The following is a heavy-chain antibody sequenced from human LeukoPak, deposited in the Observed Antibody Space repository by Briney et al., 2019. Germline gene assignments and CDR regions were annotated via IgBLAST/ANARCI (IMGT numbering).Heavy chain of an antibody. V-gene: IGHV1-2*02. D-gene: IGHD6-19*01. Sequence: ASVKLSCNASGDTFTGDFMHGGLRAPPQRVQWRMWINPKNGGTNYAQKLQGRVTMTTDTSTSTASMELRSLRSDDTTVYYCAREGSSGWTPIDYWGQGTLVTVSS. CDR3: AREGSSGWTPIDY. J-gene: IGHJ4*02. CDR2: INPKNGGT. CDR1: GDTFTGDF.